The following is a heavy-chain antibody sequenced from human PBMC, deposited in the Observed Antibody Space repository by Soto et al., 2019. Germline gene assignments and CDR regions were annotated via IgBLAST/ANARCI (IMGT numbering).Heavy chain of an antibody. J-gene: IGHJ4*02. V-gene: IGHV3-23*01. CDR3: SKEAAAGVYFSKY. D-gene: IGHD3-10*01. CDR2: ISGSDGST. CDR1: GFPFSSNA. Sequence: EVHLLESGGGLVQPGGSLRVSCAASGFPFSSNALSWVRLAPGKGLEWVSTISGSDGSTYYADPVKGRFTISRDSSKNTLYLQMNSLRAEDTSLYYCSKEAAAGVYFSKYWGQGTVGTVSS.